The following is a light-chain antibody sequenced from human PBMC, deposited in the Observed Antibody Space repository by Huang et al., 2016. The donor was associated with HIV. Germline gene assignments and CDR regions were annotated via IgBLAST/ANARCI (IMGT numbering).Light chain of an antibody. CDR2: WAS. Sequence: DIVMTQSPDSLAVSLGDRATINCKSSQSLLYNSNNTNYVAWYQQKPGQPPNLLIYWASARKSGVPDRFSGSGSETDFTLTISSLQAEDVAVYYCQQHYSSPPTFGQGTKLEIK. CDR3: QQHYSSPPT. CDR1: QSLLYNSNNTNY. J-gene: IGKJ2*01. V-gene: IGKV4-1*01.